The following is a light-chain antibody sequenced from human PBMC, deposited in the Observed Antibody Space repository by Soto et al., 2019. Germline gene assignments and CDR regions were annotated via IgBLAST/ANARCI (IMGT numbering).Light chain of an antibody. Sequence: DIVMTQTPLSLSVTPGQPASISCKSSQTLLHSNGKTYLYWYLQKPGQPPQLLIHGVSNRFSGVPDRFSGSGSETDFTRKISRVEAEDVGVYYCMQSLNRPLTFGGGTKVEIK. V-gene: IGKV2D-29*01. CDR2: GVS. CDR1: QTLLHSNGKTY. CDR3: MQSLNRPLT. J-gene: IGKJ4*01.